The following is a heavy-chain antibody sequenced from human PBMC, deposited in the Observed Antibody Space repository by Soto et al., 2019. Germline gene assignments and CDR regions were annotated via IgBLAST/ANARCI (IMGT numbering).Heavy chain of an antibody. CDR3: AHIVVAGLGYYFDY. V-gene: IGHV2-5*02. CDR2: IYWDDDK. J-gene: IGHJ4*02. CDR1: GFSLSSTRMA. D-gene: IGHD6-19*01. Sequence: QITLKESGPTLVKPTQTLTLTCTFSGFSLSSTRMAVGWIRQPPGKALEWLALIYWDDDKRYSPFLKSRRTIPKDTSKNQVVLTMSNMDPVDTARYYCAHIVVAGLGYYFDYWGQGTLVTVSS.